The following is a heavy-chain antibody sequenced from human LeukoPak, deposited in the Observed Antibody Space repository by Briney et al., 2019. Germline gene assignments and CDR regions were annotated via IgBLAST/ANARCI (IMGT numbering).Heavy chain of an antibody. Sequence: ASVKVSCKASGYTFTGYYMHWVRQAPGQGLEWMGRINPNSGGTNYAQKFQGRVTMTRDTSISTAYMELSRLRSDDTAVYYCARVAAAGTQWDYWGQGTLATVSS. D-gene: IGHD6-13*01. J-gene: IGHJ4*02. V-gene: IGHV1-2*06. CDR3: ARVAAAGTQWDY. CDR2: INPNSGGT. CDR1: GYTFTGYY.